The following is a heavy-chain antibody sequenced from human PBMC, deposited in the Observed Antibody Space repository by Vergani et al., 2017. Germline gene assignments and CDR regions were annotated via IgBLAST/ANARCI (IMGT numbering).Heavy chain of an antibody. CDR1: GFTSSYYG. J-gene: IGHJ1*01. Sequence: QVQLVESAGGVVQPGGSLRLSCVVSGFTSSYYGMHWVRQAPGKGLEWVAVISYDGTQKYYADSVKGRFTISRDNSKSTLYLQMNSLRTEDTAVYYCATKSCGTPGCQIGYFREWGQGTLVTVSP. D-gene: IGHD1-1*01. CDR2: ISYDGTQK. V-gene: IGHV3-30*03. CDR3: ATKSCGTPGCQIGYFRE.